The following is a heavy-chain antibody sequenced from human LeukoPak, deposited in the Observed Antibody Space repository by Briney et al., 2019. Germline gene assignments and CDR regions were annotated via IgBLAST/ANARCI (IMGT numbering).Heavy chain of an antibody. J-gene: IGHJ3*02. Sequence: ASVKVSCKASGGTFSSYAISWVRQAPGQGLEWMGGITPIFGTANYAQKFQGRVTITADESTSTAYMELSSLRSEDTAVYYCARGPGEEEPDAFDIWGQGTMVTVSS. CDR2: ITPIFGTA. CDR3: ARGPGEEEPDAFDI. CDR1: GGTFSSYA. V-gene: IGHV1-69*13. D-gene: IGHD7-27*01.